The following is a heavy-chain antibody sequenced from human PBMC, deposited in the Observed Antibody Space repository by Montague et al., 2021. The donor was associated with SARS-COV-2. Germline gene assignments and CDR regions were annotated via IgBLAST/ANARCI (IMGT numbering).Heavy chain of an antibody. J-gene: IGHJ4*02. V-gene: IGHV4-59*08. CDR3: ARQSTMVREPFDS. D-gene: IGHD3-10*01. Sequence: SETLSLTCTVAGDSVSRSYWNWIRQSPGKGLEWIGNIYYYGSVNXNPSLKSRLSISLDTSKNQLSLTLTSVTAADTATYYCARQSTMVREPFDSWGQGTLVTVSS. CDR1: GDSVSRSY. CDR2: IYYYGSV.